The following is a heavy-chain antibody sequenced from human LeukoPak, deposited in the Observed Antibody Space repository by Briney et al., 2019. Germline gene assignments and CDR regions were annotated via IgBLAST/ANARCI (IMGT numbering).Heavy chain of an antibody. J-gene: IGHJ4*02. CDR1: GFTFSDYS. D-gene: IGHD4-11*01. CDR3: ARDHNYAFDN. Sequence: GGSLRLSRAASGFTFSDYSMNWVRQAPGKGLEWISYIGIDSGNTKYADSVKGRFTISGDNAKSSLYLQMNSLRVEDTAVYYCARDHNYAFDNWGQGTLVTVSS. V-gene: IGHV3-48*04. CDR2: IGIDSGNT.